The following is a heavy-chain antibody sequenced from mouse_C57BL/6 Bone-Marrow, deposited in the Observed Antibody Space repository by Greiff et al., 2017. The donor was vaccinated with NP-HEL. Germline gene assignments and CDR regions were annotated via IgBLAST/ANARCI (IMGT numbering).Heavy chain of an antibody. Sequence: EVKLVESEGGLVQPGSSMKLSCTASGFTFSDYYVAWVRQVPEKGLEWVANINYDGSSTYYLDSLKSRFIISRDNAKNILYLQMSRLKSEDTATYYCAREGGLRRRTYAMDYWGQGTSVTVSS. V-gene: IGHV5-16*01. CDR3: AREGGLRRRTYAMDY. J-gene: IGHJ4*01. D-gene: IGHD2-4*01. CDR2: INYDGSST. CDR1: GFTFSDYY.